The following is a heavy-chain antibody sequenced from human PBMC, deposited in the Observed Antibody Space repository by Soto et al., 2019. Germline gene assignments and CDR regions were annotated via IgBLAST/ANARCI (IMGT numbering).Heavy chain of an antibody. CDR1: GFTFSSYS. J-gene: IGHJ4*02. CDR3: ARKGQGYSSGWYYPPFDH. V-gene: IGHV3-21*01. CDR2: ISSSSSYI. D-gene: IGHD6-19*01. Sequence: PGGSLRLSCAASGFTFSSYSMNWVRQAPGKGLEWVSSISSSSSYIYYADSVKGRFTISRDNAKNSLYLQMNSLRAEDTAVYYCARKGQGYSSGWYYPPFDHWGQGTLVTVSS.